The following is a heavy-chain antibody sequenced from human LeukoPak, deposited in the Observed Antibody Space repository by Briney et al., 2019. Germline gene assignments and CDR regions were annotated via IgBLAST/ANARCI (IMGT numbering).Heavy chain of an antibody. J-gene: IGHJ4*02. CDR2: INAGNGNT. Sequence: ASVKVSCKASGYTFTSYAMHWVRQAPGQRLEWMGWINAGNGNTKYSQKFQGRVTITRDTSAITAYMELSSLRSEDTAVYYCARESLEGEYSYGYREGYFDYWGQGTLVTVSS. CDR3: ARESLEGEYSYGYREGYFDY. V-gene: IGHV1-3*01. D-gene: IGHD5-18*01. CDR1: GYTFTSYA.